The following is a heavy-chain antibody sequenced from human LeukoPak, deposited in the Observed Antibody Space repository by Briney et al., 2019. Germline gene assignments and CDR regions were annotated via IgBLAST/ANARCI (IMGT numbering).Heavy chain of an antibody. CDR2: INPNSGGT. CDR1: GYTFTGYY. Sequence: ASVKVSCKASGYTFTGYYMHWVRQAPGQGLEWMGWINPNSGGTNYAQKFQGRVTMTRDTSISIAYMELSRLKSDDTAVYYCARDRYYSSSSLDYWGQGTLVTVPS. D-gene: IGHD6-6*01. V-gene: IGHV1-2*02. CDR3: ARDRYYSSSSLDY. J-gene: IGHJ4*02.